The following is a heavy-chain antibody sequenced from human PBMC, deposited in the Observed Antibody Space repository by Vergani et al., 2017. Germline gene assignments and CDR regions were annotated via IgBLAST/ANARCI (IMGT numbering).Heavy chain of an antibody. D-gene: IGHD6-25*01. V-gene: IGHV3-74*01. CDR2: INSDGSGT. Sequence: EVQLVESGGGLVQPGGSLRLSCAASGFTFSSYWMHWVRQAPGKGLVWVSRINSDGSGTSYADSVKGRFTISRDNAKNTLYLQMNSLRAEDTAVYYCARAGRLNYYYYYMDVWGKGTTVTVSS. CDR1: GFTFSSYW. J-gene: IGHJ6*03. CDR3: ARAGRLNYYYYYMDV.